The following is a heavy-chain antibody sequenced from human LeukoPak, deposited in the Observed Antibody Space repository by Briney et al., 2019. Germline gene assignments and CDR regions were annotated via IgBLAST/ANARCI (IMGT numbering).Heavy chain of an antibody. CDR3: ARDYSGGGTSVWDF. CDR1: GFTFDDYA. J-gene: IGHJ1*01. CDR2: VSSGGSRK. V-gene: IGHV3-9*01. D-gene: IGHD1-26*01. Sequence: GGSLRLSCAASGFTFDDYAIPWIRQVPGRGLEWVAGVSSGGSRKYYGDSVRGRFTISRDDSRNLVFLQMDSLKTEDTALYYCARDYSGGGTSVWDFWGRGILVTVSS.